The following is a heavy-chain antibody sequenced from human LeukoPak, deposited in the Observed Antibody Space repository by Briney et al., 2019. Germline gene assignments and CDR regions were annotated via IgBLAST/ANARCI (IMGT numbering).Heavy chain of an antibody. V-gene: IGHV4-34*01. D-gene: IGHD5-12*01. J-gene: IGHJ4*02. CDR3: ARGPRWLRTFDY. Sequence: SETLSLTCAGGSFSGYYWSWIRQPPGKGLEWIGEISHSGITNYNPSLKSRVTISVDTPKNQFSLKLRSVTAADTAVYYCARGPRWLRTFDYWGQGTLVTVSS. CDR1: GSFSGYY. CDR2: ISHSGIT.